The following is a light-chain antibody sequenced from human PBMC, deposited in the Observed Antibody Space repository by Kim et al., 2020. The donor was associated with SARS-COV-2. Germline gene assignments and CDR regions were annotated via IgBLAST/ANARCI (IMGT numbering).Light chain of an antibody. CDR1: QSVRGN. Sequence: EVVMTQSPGILAVSPGDRITLSCRASQSVRGNLAWYQHKPGQPPRLLIFGASTRATGVPDRFSGSGSGTEFTLTISSLQSEDFAVYFCQHYFGWPQFGQGTKLEI. CDR2: GAS. V-gene: IGKV3-15*01. CDR3: QHYFGWPQ. J-gene: IGKJ2*01.